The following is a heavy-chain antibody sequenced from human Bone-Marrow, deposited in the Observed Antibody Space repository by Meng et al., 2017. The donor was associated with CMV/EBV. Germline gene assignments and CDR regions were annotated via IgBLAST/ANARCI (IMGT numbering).Heavy chain of an antibody. CDR1: GYTFTSYD. D-gene: IGHD5-18*01. V-gene: IGHV1-8*01. J-gene: IGHJ6*02. CDR3: ARGRAAQPQDTAMVLHYYYYGMDV. CDR2: MNPNSGNT. Sequence: ASVKVSCKASGYTFTSYDINWVRQATGQGLEWMGWMNPNSGNTGYAQKFQGRVTMTRNTSISTAYMELSSLRSADTAVYYCARGRAAQPQDTAMVLHYYYYGMDVWGQGTTVTVSS.